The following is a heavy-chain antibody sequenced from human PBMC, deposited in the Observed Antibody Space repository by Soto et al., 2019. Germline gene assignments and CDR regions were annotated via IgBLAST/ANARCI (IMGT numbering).Heavy chain of an antibody. J-gene: IGHJ4*02. D-gene: IGHD2-15*01. V-gene: IGHV4-59*01. CDR2: IYYSGST. Sequence: SETLSLTCTFSGGSISSYYWSLIRQPPGKGLEWIGYIYYSGSTNYNPSLKSRVTISVDTSKNQFSLKLSSVTAADTAVYYCARFDGSGRYFDYWGQGTLVTVSS. CDR1: GGSISSYY. CDR3: ARFDGSGRYFDY.